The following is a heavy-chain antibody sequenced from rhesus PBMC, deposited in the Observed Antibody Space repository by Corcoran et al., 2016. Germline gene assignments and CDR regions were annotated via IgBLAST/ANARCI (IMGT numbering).Heavy chain of an antibody. V-gene: IGHV4S11*01. CDR1: GGSISSNY. J-gene: IGHJ4*01. CDR3: AREGGSSGWYN. D-gene: IGHD6-31*01. Sequence: QVQLQESGPGLVKPLETLSLTCAVSGGSISSNYWSWNRQPPGKGLELIGYIYGSGSSTNYNPSLKSRVTLSVDTSKNQFSLKLSSVTAADTAVYYCAREGGSSGWYNWGQGVLVTVSS. CDR2: IYGSGSST.